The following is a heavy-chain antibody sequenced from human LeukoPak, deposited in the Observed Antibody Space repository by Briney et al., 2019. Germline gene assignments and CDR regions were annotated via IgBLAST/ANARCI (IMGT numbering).Heavy chain of an antibody. J-gene: IGHJ4*02. CDR1: GGSISSSSYY. Sequence: SETLSLTCTVSGGSISSSSYYWGWIRQPPGKGLEWIGSIYYSGSTYYNPSLKSRVTISVDTSKNQFSLKLSSVTAADTAVYYCARDRGGITIFGVASYYFDYWGQGTLVTVSS. CDR3: ARDRGGITIFGVASYYFDY. V-gene: IGHV4-39*07. D-gene: IGHD3-3*01. CDR2: IYYSGST.